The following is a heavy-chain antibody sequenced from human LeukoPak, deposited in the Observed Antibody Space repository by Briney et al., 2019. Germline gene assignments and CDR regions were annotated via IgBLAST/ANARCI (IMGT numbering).Heavy chain of an antibody. V-gene: IGHV4-39*07. CDR2: IYYSGST. D-gene: IGHD1-14*01. CDR1: GGSISSSSYY. CDR3: ARLEPKVVYYYYYMDV. Sequence: SETLSLTCTVSGGSISSSSYYWGWIRQPPGKGLEWIGSIYYSGSTYYNPSLKSRVTISVDTSKNQFSLKLSSVTAADTAVYYCARLEPKVVYYYYYMDVWGKGTTVTVSS. J-gene: IGHJ6*03.